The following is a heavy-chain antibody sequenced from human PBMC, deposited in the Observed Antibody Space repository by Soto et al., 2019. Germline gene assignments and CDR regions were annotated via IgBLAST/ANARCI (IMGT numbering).Heavy chain of an antibody. CDR3: AKDIAVRGVMVPSDY. V-gene: IGHV3-30*18. Sequence: PGGSLRLSCAACGFTFSSYCIHWVRQAPGKGLEWVAFISYDEMSKFYADSVKGRFTISRDTSKNTLYLQMNRLRVEDTAVYYCAKDIAVRGVMVPSDYWGQRTLVAVCS. CDR1: GFTFSSYC. D-gene: IGHD3-10*01. CDR2: ISYDEMSK. J-gene: IGHJ4*02.